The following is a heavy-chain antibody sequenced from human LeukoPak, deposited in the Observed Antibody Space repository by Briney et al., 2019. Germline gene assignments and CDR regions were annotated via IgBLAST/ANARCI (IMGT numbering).Heavy chain of an antibody. D-gene: IGHD3-16*01. V-gene: IGHV1-18*01. CDR1: GYTFTSYG. CDR2: ISAYNGNT. Sequence: ASVKVSCKSSGYTFTSYGISWVRQAPGQGLEWMGWISAYNGNTNYAQKLPGRVTITTATSKSTAYMELKSLRSDDTDVYYCARALTDNWFDPWGQGTLVTVSS. CDR3: ARALTDNWFDP. J-gene: IGHJ5*02.